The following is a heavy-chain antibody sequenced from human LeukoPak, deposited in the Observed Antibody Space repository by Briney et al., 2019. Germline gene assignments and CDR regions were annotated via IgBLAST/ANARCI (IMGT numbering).Heavy chain of an antibody. CDR1: GFTFIGSA. CDR3: TRHGGGDAGYAVFDN. Sequence: PTGGSLMLSCAASGFTFIGSAIHWVRQGSGKGLERVGHIRSKTNNYATAYAASVKGRFTISRDGSKNTAYLQMDSLKPEGTAVYYCTRHGGGDAGYAVFDNWGQGTLVTVSS. CDR2: IRSKTNNYAT. V-gene: IGHV3-73*01. D-gene: IGHD5-12*01. J-gene: IGHJ4*02.